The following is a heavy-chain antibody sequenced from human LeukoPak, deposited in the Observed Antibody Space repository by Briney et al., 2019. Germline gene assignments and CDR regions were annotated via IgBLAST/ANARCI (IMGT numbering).Heavy chain of an antibody. J-gene: IGHJ3*02. CDR1: GFTFSSYW. CDR3: ARDGTTVTTGNAFDI. CDR2: IKQDGSEK. V-gene: IGHV3-7*03. Sequence: GGSLRLSCAASGFTFSSYWMSWVRQAPGKGLEWVANIKQDGSEKYYVDSVKGRFTISRDNAKNSLCLQMNSLRAEDTAVYYCARDGTTVTTGNAFDIWGQGTMVTVSS. D-gene: IGHD4-17*01.